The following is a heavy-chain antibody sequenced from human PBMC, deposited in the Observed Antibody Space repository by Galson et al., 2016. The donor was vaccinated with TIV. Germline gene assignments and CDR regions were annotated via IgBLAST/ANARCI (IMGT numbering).Heavy chain of an antibody. Sequence: SLRLSCAASGFTFDDYAMHWVRQPPGKGLEWVSSINWHGNSVVYADSVKGRFAMSRDNAQTSLYLQVNSLRPEDTALYYCAKDRAADASMDYYFYHGMDVWGHGTAVTVSS. CDR2: INWHGNSV. J-gene: IGHJ6*02. V-gene: IGHV3-9*01. D-gene: IGHD5-18*01. CDR1: GFTFDDYA. CDR3: AKDRAADASMDYYFYHGMDV.